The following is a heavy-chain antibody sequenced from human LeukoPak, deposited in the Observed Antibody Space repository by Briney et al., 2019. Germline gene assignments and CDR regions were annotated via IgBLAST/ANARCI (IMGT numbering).Heavy chain of an antibody. CDR1: GYTFTGYY. Sequence: ASVKVSCKASGYTFTGYYMHWVRQAPGQGLEWMGWINPNSGGTNYAQKFQGRVTMTRDTSISTAYMELSRLRSDDTAVYYCARLTLYCSSTSCYGFDPWGQGTLVTVSS. CDR2: INPNSGGT. V-gene: IGHV1-2*02. D-gene: IGHD2-2*01. CDR3: ARLTLYCSSTSCYGFDP. J-gene: IGHJ5*02.